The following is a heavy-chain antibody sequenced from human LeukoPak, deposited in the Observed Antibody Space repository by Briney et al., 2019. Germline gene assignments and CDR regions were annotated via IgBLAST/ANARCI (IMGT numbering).Heavy chain of an antibody. V-gene: IGHV3-53*05. Sequence: PGGSLRLSCTISGFTVTSTHMDWVRQAPGMGPEWVAVIYDDANTVYADSVKGRFTVSRDNSKNMVYLQMNSLTPDDSPVYYCARDRAGRQSSWAEFDLWGQGTLVTVSS. D-gene: IGHD3-10*01. CDR3: ARDRAGRQSSWAEFDL. J-gene: IGHJ5*02. CDR1: GFTVTSTH. CDR2: IYDDANT.